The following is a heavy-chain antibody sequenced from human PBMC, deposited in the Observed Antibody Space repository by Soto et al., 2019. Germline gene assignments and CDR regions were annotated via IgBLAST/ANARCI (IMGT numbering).Heavy chain of an antibody. CDR1: GGSISSSSYY. Sequence: SETLSLTCTVSGGSISSSSYYWGWIRQPPGKGLEWIGSIYYSGSTYYNPSLKSRVTISVDTSKNQFSLKLSSVTAADTAVYYCARHGGYCSGGSCLGYYYYYMDVWGKGTTVTVSS. D-gene: IGHD2-15*01. CDR3: ARHGGYCSGGSCLGYYYYYMDV. CDR2: IYYSGST. J-gene: IGHJ6*03. V-gene: IGHV4-39*01.